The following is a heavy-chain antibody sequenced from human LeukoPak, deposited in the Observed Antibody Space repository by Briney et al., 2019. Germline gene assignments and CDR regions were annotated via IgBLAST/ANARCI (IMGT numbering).Heavy chain of an antibody. V-gene: IGHV4-39*02. CDR3: ARDLAYSSSPLDY. J-gene: IGHJ4*02. D-gene: IGHD6-6*01. CDR1: GGSISSSSYY. CDR2: IYYSGST. Sequence: SETLSLTCTVSGGSISSSSYYWGWIRQPPGKGLEWIGSIYYSGSTYYNPSLKSRVTISVDTSKNQFSLKLTSVTAADTAIYYCARDLAYSSSPLDYWGQGTLVTVSS.